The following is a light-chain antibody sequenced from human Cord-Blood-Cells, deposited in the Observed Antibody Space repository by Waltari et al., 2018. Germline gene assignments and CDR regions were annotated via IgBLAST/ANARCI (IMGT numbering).Light chain of an antibody. CDR1: QSISSY. J-gene: IGKJ2*03. CDR2: AAA. V-gene: IGKV1-39*01. Sequence: DIHMTQSPSSLSASVGDRFTITCRASQSISSYLNWYQQKPGKAPKLLIYAAASLQSGVTSRFSGSGSGTDFTLTISSLQPEDFATYYCQQSYSTPYSFGQGTKLEIK. CDR3: QQSYSTPYS.